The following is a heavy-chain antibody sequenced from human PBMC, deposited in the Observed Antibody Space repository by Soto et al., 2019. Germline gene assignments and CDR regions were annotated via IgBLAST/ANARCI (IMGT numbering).Heavy chain of an antibody. CDR3: AKDRYGDYGGIDY. Sequence: GGSLRLSCAASGFTFNSYAMYWVRQAPGKGLEWVAVVTYDGTKEYYADSVKGRFTISRDTSKNTLFLQMNSLRAEDTAVYYCAKDRYGDYGGIDYWGQGTMVTVSS. J-gene: IGHJ4*02. CDR2: VTYDGTKE. V-gene: IGHV3-30*04. D-gene: IGHD4-17*01. CDR1: GFTFNSYA.